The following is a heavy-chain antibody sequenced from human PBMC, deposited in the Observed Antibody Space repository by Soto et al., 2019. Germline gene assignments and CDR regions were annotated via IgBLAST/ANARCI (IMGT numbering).Heavy chain of an antibody. CDR2: ISYDGSNK. J-gene: IGHJ4*02. V-gene: IGHV3-30-3*01. D-gene: IGHD2-8*01. CDR3: ARDMVYLGYYFDY. CDR1: GFTFSIYT. Sequence: GGSLRLSCAASGFTFSIYTMHWVRQAPGKGLEWVAIISYDGSNKYYADSVKGRFTISRDNSKNTLYMQMNSLRAEDTAVYYCARDMVYLGYYFDYWGQGTLVTVSS.